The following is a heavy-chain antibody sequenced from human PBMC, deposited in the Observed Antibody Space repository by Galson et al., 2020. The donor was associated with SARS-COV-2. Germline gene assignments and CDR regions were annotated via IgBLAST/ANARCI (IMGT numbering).Heavy chain of an antibody. V-gene: IGHV3-66*01. D-gene: IGHD2-21*01. CDR1: GFTVSSNY. CDR2: IYTGGST. CDR3: ARGRPTGLCDY. J-gene: IGHJ4*02. Sequence: TGGSLRLSCAASGFTVSSNYMSWVRQAPGKGLEWVSVIYTGGSTYYADSVKGRFTISRDNSKNRLYLQMNSLRAEDTAVYYCARGRPTGLCDYWGQGTLVTVSS.